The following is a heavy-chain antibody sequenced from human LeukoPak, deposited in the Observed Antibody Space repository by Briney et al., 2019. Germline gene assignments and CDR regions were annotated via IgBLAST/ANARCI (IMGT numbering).Heavy chain of an antibody. CDR1: GGSISSYY. CDR2: IYYSGSP. J-gene: IGHJ6*02. V-gene: IGHV4-59*08. Sequence: PSETLSLTCTVSGGSISSYYWSWIRQPPGKGLEWIGYIYYSGSPNYNPSLKSRVTISIHTSEKQFSLKLSSVTAADTAVYYCARGIAVAGIVSDYYYYGMDVWGQGTTVTVSS. D-gene: IGHD6-19*01. CDR3: ARGIAVAGIVSDYYYYGMDV.